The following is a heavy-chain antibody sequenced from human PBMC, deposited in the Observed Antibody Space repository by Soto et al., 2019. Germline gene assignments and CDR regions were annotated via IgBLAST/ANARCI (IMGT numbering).Heavy chain of an antibody. Sequence: HPGGSLRLSCAASGFTFSSYGMHWVRQAPGKGLEWVAVIWYDGSNKYYADSVKGRFTISRDNSKNTLYLQMNSLRAEDTAVYYCARVRLGIHDAFDIWGQGTMVTV. CDR2: IWYDGSNK. D-gene: IGHD3-9*01. J-gene: IGHJ3*02. CDR3: ARVRLGIHDAFDI. CDR1: GFTFSSYG. V-gene: IGHV3-33*01.